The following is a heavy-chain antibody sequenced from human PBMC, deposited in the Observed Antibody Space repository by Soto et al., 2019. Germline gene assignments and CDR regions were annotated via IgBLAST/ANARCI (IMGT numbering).Heavy chain of an antibody. J-gene: IGHJ1*01. CDR3: AGNNYYDSSGYPFQH. CDR1: GGAFSSYA. CDR2: IIPIFGTA. D-gene: IGHD3-22*01. V-gene: IGHV1-69*13. Sequence: SVEVSCRASGGAFSSYAISWVRQAPGQGLEWMGGIIPIFGTANYAQKFQGRVTITADESTSTAYMELSSLRSEDTAVYYCAGNNYYDSSGYPFQHWGQGTLVSVSS.